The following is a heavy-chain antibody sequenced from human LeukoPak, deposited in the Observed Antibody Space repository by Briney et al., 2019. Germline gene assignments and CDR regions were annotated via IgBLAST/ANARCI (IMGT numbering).Heavy chain of an antibody. CDR2: SYTSGST. Sequence: SETLSLTCTVSGGSISSYYWSWIRQPAGQGLEWIGRSYTSGSTNYNPSLKIRITTSVDTAKNQFSMNLSSLTAAATAVYYCARARYDILTGYSDDAFDIWGQGTMVTVSS. J-gene: IGHJ3*02. CDR3: ARARYDILTGYSDDAFDI. CDR1: GGSISSYY. V-gene: IGHV4-4*07. D-gene: IGHD3-9*01.